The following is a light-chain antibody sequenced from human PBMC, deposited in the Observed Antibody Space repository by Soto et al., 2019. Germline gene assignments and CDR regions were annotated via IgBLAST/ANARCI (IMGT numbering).Light chain of an antibody. V-gene: IGKV1-5*03. CDR2: TAS. CDR1: QTISSW. CDR3: QHYNSYSEA. J-gene: IGKJ1*01. Sequence: QMTQSPATLSGSVGDRVTITCRASQTISSWLAWYQQKPGKAPKLLIYTASTLNSGVPSRFSGSGSGTEFTLTISSLQPDDFAPYYCQHYNSYSEAFGQGTKVDI.